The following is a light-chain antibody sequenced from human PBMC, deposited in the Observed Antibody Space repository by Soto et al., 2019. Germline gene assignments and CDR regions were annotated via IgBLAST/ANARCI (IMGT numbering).Light chain of an antibody. CDR1: QRVSSSY. V-gene: IGKV3-20*01. CDR2: GAS. Sequence: EIVLTQSPGTLSLSPGERATLSCRASQRVSSSYLAWYQQKPGQAPRLLIYGASSRATGIPDRFSGSESGTDFNLTISRLEPEDFALYYCQQYGSSPVTFGQGTRLEI. CDR3: QQYGSSPVT. J-gene: IGKJ5*01.